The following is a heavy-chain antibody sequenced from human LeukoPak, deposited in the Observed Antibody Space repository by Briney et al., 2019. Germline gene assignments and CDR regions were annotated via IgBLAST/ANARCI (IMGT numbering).Heavy chain of an antibody. V-gene: IGHV3-21*01. D-gene: IGHD3-9*01. CDR3: ARVRIAGGDLRYPYGMNV. CDR2: ISGGSTYI. CDR1: GFTFNTYT. Sequence: KPGGSLRLSCAASGFTFNTYTINWVRQTPVKGLEWVSSISGGSTYIHYADSVKGRFTISRDNAENSVYLQMNSLRAEDTAVYYCARVRIAGGDLRYPYGMNVWGQGTTVTVSS. J-gene: IGHJ6*02.